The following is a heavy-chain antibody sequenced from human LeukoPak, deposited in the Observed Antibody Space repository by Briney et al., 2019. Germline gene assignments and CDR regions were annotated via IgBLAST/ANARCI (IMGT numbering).Heavy chain of an antibody. CDR2: ISGTGNTI. D-gene: IGHD3-3*02. CDR3: AKALRHFGETFDY. V-gene: IGHV3-48*03. Sequence: GGSLRLSCAASGFTFSTYDMNWVRQAPGKGLEWVSYISGTGNTIYYADSVKGRFTVSRDNAKNSLYLQMNSLRAEDTAIYYCAKALRHFGETFDYWGQGTVVTVSS. J-gene: IGHJ4*01. CDR1: GFTFSTYD.